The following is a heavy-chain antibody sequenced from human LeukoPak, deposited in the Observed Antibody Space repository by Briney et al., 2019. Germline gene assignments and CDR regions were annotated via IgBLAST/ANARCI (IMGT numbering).Heavy chain of an antibody. CDR1: GGTFSSYA. V-gene: IGHV1-69*04. J-gene: IGHJ4*02. Sequence: GSSVKVSCKASGGTFSSYATSWVRQAPGQGLEWMGRIIPIFGIANYAQKFQGRVTITADKSTSTAYMELSSLRSEDTAVYYCAAGGDSSGLDYWGQGTLVTVSS. CDR2: IIPIFGIA. D-gene: IGHD3-22*01. CDR3: AAGGDSSGLDY.